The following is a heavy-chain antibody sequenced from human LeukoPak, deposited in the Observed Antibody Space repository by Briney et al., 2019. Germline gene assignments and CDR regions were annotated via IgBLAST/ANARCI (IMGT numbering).Heavy chain of an antibody. J-gene: IGHJ1*01. D-gene: IGHD2-15*01. CDR3: ARDLPLYCSGGSCYSGIQH. CDR2: IIPIFGTA. Sequence: ASVKVSCKASGGTFSSYAISWVRQAPGQGLEWMGRIIPIFGTANYAQKFQGRVTITTDESTSTAYMELSSLRSEDTAAYYCARDLPLYCSGGSCYSGIQHWGQGTLVTVSS. CDR1: GGTFSSYA. V-gene: IGHV1-69*05.